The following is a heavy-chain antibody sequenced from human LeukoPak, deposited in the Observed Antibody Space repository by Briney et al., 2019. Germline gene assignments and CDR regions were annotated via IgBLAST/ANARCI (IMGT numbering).Heavy chain of an antibody. D-gene: IGHD2-2*01. CDR3: ARDRGGYCSSTSCWGFFDY. Sequence: SVKVSCKATGGTFSSYAISWGRQAPGQGLEWMGGIIPIFGTANYAQKFQGRVTITADESTSTAYMELSSLRSEDTAVYYCARDRGGYCSSTSCWGFFDYWGQGTLVTVSS. CDR2: IIPIFGTA. CDR1: GGTFSSYA. V-gene: IGHV1-69*13. J-gene: IGHJ4*02.